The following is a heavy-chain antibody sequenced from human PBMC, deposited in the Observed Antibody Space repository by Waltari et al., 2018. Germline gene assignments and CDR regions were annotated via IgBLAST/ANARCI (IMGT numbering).Heavy chain of an antibody. CDR2: IKKDGSDK. V-gene: IGHV3-7*01. CDR3: ARKWQGVYGSSWSTSDDY. Sequence: EVQLVESGGGLVQPGGSLRPSCAAPGLPLCIYLSGWVCPAPGRGLEWVHNIKKDGSDKYYADSVKGRFTISRDNAKNSLYLQMNSLRAEDTAMYYCARKWQGVYGSSWSTSDDYWGQGTLVTVSS. CDR1: GLPLCIYL. D-gene: IGHD6-13*01. J-gene: IGHJ4*02.